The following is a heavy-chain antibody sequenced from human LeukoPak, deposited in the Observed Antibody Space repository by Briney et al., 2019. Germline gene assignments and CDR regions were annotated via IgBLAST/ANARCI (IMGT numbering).Heavy chain of an antibody. CDR2: IYYSGTT. D-gene: IGHD5-12*01. J-gene: IGHJ4*02. V-gene: IGHV4-31*03. CDR3: ARAHGSGGDYFDY. Sequence: SQTLSLTCTVSGGSISSGAYFWSWIRQHPGKGLEWIGFIYYSGTTYYNPSLKSRLTLSKDTSKNHFSLTLSSVTAADTAVYYCARAHGSGGDYFDYWGQGTLVTVSA. CDR1: GGSISSGAYF.